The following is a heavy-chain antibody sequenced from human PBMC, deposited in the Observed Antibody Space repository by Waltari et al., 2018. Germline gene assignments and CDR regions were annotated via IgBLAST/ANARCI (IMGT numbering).Heavy chain of an antibody. CDR1: GFTFSDHY. CDR2: TKNKRNGYTT. J-gene: IGHJ4*02. V-gene: IGHV3-72*01. CDR3: GRWTSGSPDV. Sequence: EVHLVESGGGLVQPGGSLKLSCAASGFTFSDHYMDRVRQAPGKGLEWVGRTKNKRNGYTTEYAASVRGRFTISRDESENSVYLQMNSLKTEDTAVYFCGRWTSGSPDVWGQGTLVTVSS. D-gene: IGHD1-26*01.